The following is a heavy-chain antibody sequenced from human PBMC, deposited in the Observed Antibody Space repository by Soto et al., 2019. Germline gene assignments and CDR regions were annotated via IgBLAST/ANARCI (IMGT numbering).Heavy chain of an antibody. V-gene: IGHV1-2*02. D-gene: IGHD6-19*01. CDR1: GYTFTGYY. CDR3: ARDPPIAVAGTGISGY. Sequence: ASVKVSCKASGYTFTGYYRHWVRQAPGQGLEWMGWINPNSGGTNYAQKFQGRVTMTRDTSISTAYMELSRLRSDDTAVYYCARDPPIAVAGTGISGYWGQGTLVTVSS. CDR2: INPNSGGT. J-gene: IGHJ4*02.